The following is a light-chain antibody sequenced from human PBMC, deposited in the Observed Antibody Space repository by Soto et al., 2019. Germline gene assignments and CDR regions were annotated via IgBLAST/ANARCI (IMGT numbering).Light chain of an antibody. CDR2: EVS. V-gene: IGLV2-14*01. CDR1: SSDVGGFDY. CDR3: SSYTGRKAWV. J-gene: IGLJ3*02. Sequence: QSALTQPASVSGSPGQSITISCTGASSDVGGFDYVSWSQQHPGKAPKLLIYEVSNRPSGVSNRLASSKSGNTASLTISGLQSEDEADYSCSSYTGRKAWVFGGGTKLTVL.